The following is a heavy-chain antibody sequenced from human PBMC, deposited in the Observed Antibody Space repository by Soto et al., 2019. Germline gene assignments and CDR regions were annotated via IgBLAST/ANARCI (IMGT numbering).Heavy chain of an antibody. CDR1: GGSVSNSNYY. D-gene: IGHD2-8*01. Sequence: SDTVSLTCTVSGGSVSNSNYYWGWIRQSPGKGLEWIGSVYYRGRSYSKSSVKSRVTISVDTSKNQFSLNLNSVTASDTAVYYCVSQRTSVLTQAYFDYWGPGALVTVSS. V-gene: IGHV4-39*01. J-gene: IGHJ4*02. CDR2: VYYRGRS. CDR3: VSQRTSVLTQAYFDY.